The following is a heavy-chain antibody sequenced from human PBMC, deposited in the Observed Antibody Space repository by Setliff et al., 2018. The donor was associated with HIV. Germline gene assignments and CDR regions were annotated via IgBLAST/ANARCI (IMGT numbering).Heavy chain of an antibody. J-gene: IGHJ4*02. CDR1: GGSISSGTYY. V-gene: IGHV4-61*09. CDR3: AICGGDCYSLDY. D-gene: IGHD2-21*02. CDR2: IYASDNSGST. Sequence: SETLSLTCTVSGGSISSGTYYWSWIRQPAGQGLEWIGHIYASDNSGSTSYNPSLKSRVTIPVDTSKNQFSLKLSSVTAADTAVYYCAICGGDCYSLDYWGQGTLVTVPQ.